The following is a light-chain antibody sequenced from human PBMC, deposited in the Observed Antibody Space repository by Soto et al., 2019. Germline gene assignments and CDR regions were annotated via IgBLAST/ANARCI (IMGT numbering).Light chain of an antibody. CDR2: KAS. V-gene: IGKV1-5*03. CDR1: QSISNW. J-gene: IGKJ2*01. CDR3: QQYYSYPYT. Sequence: DIQMTQSPSTLSASVGDRVTITCRASQSISNWLAWYQQKVGKAPKLLIYKASSLESVVPSRFSGSGSGTEFTLTISSLQPDDFATYYCQQYYSYPYTFGQGTKLEIK.